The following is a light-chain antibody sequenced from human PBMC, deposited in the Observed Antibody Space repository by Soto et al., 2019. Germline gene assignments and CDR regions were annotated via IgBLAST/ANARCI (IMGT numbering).Light chain of an antibody. V-gene: IGKV1-39*01. CDR1: QSISSY. Sequence: DIQMTQSPSSLSASVGDRVTITCRASQSISSYLNWYQQKPGKAPKLLVSAASILESGVPSRFSGSGSGTDFTLTISALQPEDFATYYCQQSYSHPRTFGRGTKVEIK. CDR3: QQSYSHPRT. J-gene: IGKJ1*01. CDR2: AAS.